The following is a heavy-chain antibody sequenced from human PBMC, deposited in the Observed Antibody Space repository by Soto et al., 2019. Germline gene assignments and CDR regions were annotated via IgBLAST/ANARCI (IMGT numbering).Heavy chain of an antibody. V-gene: IGHV1-46*03. CDR1: GYTFTSYY. CDR3: ARGSTDCSSTSCYAWGYYYYGMDV. Sequence: QVQLVQSGAEVKKPGASVKVSCKASGYTFTSYYMHWVRQAPGQGLEWMGIINPSGGSTSYAQKFQGRVTMTRDTSTSTVYMELSSLRSEDTAVYYCARGSTDCSSTSCYAWGYYYYGMDVWGQGTTVTVSS. CDR2: INPSGGST. D-gene: IGHD2-2*01. J-gene: IGHJ6*02.